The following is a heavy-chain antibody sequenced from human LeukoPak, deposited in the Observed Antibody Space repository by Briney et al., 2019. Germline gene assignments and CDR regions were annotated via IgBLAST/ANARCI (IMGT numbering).Heavy chain of an antibody. CDR2: ISAYNGNT. D-gene: IGHD6-6*01. CDR3: ARDMIAARPNWFDP. J-gene: IGHJ5*02. Sequence: ASVTVSCKASGYSFTTYGITWVRQAPGQGPEWMGWISAYNGNTNYAQKLQGRVTMTTDTSTSTAYMELRSLTSDDTAVYYCARDMIAARPNWFDPWGQGTLVTVSS. CDR1: GYSFTTYG. V-gene: IGHV1-18*01.